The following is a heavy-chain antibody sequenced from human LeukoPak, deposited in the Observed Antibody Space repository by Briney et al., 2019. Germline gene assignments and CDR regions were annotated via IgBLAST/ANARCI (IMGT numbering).Heavy chain of an antibody. Sequence: GRSLRLSCAASGFTFSSYAMQWVRQAPGKGLEWVAVISYDGSNKYYADSVKVRFTISRDNSKNTLYLQMNSLRAEDTAVYYCARGLAARSPRPYYYYGMDVWGQGTTVTVSS. CDR3: ARGLAARSPRPYYYYGMDV. CDR1: GFTFSSYA. V-gene: IGHV3-30*04. J-gene: IGHJ6*02. CDR2: ISYDGSNK. D-gene: IGHD6-13*01.